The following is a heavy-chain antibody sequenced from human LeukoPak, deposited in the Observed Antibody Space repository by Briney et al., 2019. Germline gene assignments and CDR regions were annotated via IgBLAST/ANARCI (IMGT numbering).Heavy chain of an antibody. CDR2: MSHDESYM. J-gene: IGHJ4*02. Sequence: GGSLRLSCAASGFTFNTYAMHWVRQAPGKGLEWVAMMSHDESYMHYADSVKGRFSISRDTPKNTVFLQMDGLRTDDTAIYYCAKALWPTARGETFDNWGRGTLVTVSS. CDR1: GFTFNTYA. V-gene: IGHV3-30*18. D-gene: IGHD3-16*01. CDR3: AKALWPTARGETFDN.